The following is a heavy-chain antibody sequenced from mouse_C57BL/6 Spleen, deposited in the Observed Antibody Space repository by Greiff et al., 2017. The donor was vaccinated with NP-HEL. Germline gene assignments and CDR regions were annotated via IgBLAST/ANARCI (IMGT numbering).Heavy chain of an antibody. V-gene: IGHV1-59*01. CDR3: GNNYFDY. CDR1: GYTFTSYW. CDR2: IDPSDSYT. J-gene: IGHJ2*01. Sequence: QVHVKQPGAELVRPGTSVKLSCKASGYTFTSYWMHWVKQRPGQGLEWIGVIDPSDSYTNYNQQFKGKATLTVDTSSSTAYMQLSSLTSEDSAVYYCGNNYFDYWGQGTTLTVSS. D-gene: IGHD2-1*01.